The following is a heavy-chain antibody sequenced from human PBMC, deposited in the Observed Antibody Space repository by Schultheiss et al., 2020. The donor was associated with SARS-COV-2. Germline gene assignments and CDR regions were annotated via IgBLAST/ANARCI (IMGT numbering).Heavy chain of an antibody. D-gene: IGHD1-26*01. J-gene: IGHJ4*02. CDR1: GGSISSGGYY. CDR2: ICYSGNT. CDR3: AILTGSDREYYFDY. Sequence: SETLSLTCTVSGGSISSGGYYWNWIRQHPGKGLEWIGYICYSGNTFHDPSLKSRVTISVDTSKNQFSLKLSSVTAADTAVYYCAILTGSDREYYFDYWGQGTLVTVSS. V-gene: IGHV4-31*03.